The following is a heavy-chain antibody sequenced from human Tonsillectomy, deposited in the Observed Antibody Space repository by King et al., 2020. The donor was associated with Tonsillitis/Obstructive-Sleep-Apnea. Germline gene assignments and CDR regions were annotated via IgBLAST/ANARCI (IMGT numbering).Heavy chain of an antibody. Sequence: VQLVESGGGLVQPGGSLRLSCAASGFIISTYDMHWVRQPTGKGLEWVSAIGTAGDTYYPGSVKGRFTISRENAKNSLYLQMNSLRAGDTAVYYCARGAYCSGSSCYSPDAFHIWGQGTMVTVSS. CDR3: ARGAYCSGSSCYSPDAFHI. CDR2: IGTAGDT. J-gene: IGHJ3*02. V-gene: IGHV3-13*01. D-gene: IGHD2-15*01. CDR1: GFIISTYD.